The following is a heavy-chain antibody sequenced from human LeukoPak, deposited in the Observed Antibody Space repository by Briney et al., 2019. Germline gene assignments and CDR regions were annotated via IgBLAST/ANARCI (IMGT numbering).Heavy chain of an antibody. CDR3: ARLRGLLWFGELLYPFISNFDY. J-gene: IGHJ4*02. CDR1: GYSISSGYY. D-gene: IGHD3-10*01. V-gene: IGHV4-38-2*02. Sequence: SETLSLTCTVSGYSISSGYYWGWIRQPPGKGLEWIGSICHSGSTYYNPSLKSRVTISVDTSKNQFSLKLSSVTAADTAVYYCARLRGLLWFGELLYPFISNFDYWGQGTLVTVSS. CDR2: ICHSGST.